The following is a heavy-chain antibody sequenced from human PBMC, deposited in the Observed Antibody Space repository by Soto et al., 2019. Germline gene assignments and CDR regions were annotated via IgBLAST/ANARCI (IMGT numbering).Heavy chain of an antibody. CDR3: ARDVRDTGYSYWFDP. D-gene: IGHD3-9*01. V-gene: IGHV4-31*03. Sequence: PSETLSLTCTVSGAAVSNGDYRWNWIRQPPGKGLEWIGYVKYSGTTHYSPSLKSRVNISFDKSKNQVFLNLRFVTGADTAVYFCARDVRDTGYSYWFDPWGQGILVTVSS. CDR2: VKYSGTT. CDR1: GAAVSNGDYR. J-gene: IGHJ5*02.